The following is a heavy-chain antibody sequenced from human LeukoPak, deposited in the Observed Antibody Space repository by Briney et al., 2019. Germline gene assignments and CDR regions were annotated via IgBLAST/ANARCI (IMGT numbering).Heavy chain of an antibody. D-gene: IGHD3-10*01. CDR3: ASDTTYYYGSGSSQFDY. J-gene: IGHJ4*02. V-gene: IGHV1-69*01. Sequence: SVKVSCKASGGTFSSYAINWVRQAPGQGLEWMGGIIPIFGTANYAQKFQGRVTITADESTSTAYMELSSLRSEDTAVYYCASDTTYYYGSGSSQFDYWGQGTLVTVSS. CDR2: IIPIFGTA. CDR1: GGTFSSYA.